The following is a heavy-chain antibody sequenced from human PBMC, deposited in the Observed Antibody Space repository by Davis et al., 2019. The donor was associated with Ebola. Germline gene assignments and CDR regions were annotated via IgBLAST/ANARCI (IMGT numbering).Heavy chain of an antibody. V-gene: IGHV3-74*01. D-gene: IGHD4-17*01. CDR1: GFTFSSYW. Sequence: PGGSLRLSCAASGFTFSSYWMHWVRQAPGKGLVWVSRINSDGSSTSYADSVKGRFTISRDNAKNTLYLQMNSLRAEDTAVYYCARGGDDYGDYVSASPLDYWGQGTLVTVSS. CDR2: INSDGSST. CDR3: ARGGDDYGDYVSASPLDY. J-gene: IGHJ4*02.